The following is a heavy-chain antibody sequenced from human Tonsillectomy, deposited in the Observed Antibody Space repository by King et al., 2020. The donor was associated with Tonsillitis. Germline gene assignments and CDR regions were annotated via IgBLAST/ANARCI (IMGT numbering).Heavy chain of an antibody. J-gene: IGHJ3*02. CDR2: IYGGVRA. CDR3: ATIRGVRGAFYI. V-gene: IGHV3-53*01. CDR1: DLNVSTTY. D-gene: IGHD3-10*01. Sequence: LVESGGGLIQPGGSLRLSCVVSDLNVSTTYMTWVRQAPGAGLEWVSFIYGGVRAYYADSVKGRVTISRDNTNNTLYLQMNNLRAEDTAVYYCATIRGVRGAFYIWGQGTMVTVSS.